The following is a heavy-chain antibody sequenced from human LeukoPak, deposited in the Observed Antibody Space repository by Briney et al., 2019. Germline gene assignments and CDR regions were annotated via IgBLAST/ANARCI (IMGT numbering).Heavy chain of an antibody. Sequence: ASVKVSCKVSGYTLTELSMHWVRQAPGKGLEWMGGFDPEDGETIYAQEFQGRVTMTEDTSTDTAYMELSSLRSEDTAVYYCATHVLLWSNYFDYWGQGTLVTVSS. CDR2: FDPEDGET. CDR3: ATHVLLWSNYFDY. D-gene: IGHD3-10*01. J-gene: IGHJ4*02. V-gene: IGHV1-24*01. CDR1: GYTLTELS.